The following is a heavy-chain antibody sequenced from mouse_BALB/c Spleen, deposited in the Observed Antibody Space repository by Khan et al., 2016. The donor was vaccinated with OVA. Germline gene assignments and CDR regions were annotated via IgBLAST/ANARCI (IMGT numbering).Heavy chain of an antibody. CDR2: IWSDGST. J-gene: IGHJ4*01. CDR3: ARQPYYHYDIMDY. CDR1: GFSLTNSG. Sequence: VQLQESGPALVAPSQSLSITCTISGFSLTNSGVHWVRQPPGKGLEWLVVIWSDGSTTYNSALKSRLSISQENSKSQVFLKMISLQPEDTAMYDCARQPYYHYDIMDYWGQGTAVTVSS. V-gene: IGHV2-6-1*01. D-gene: IGHD2-10*01.